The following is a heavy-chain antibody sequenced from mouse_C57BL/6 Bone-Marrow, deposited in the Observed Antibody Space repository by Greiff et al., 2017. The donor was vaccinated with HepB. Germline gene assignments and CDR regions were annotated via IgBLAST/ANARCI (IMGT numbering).Heavy chain of an antibody. CDR3: ERFTTVVGGDY. J-gene: IGHJ2*01. V-gene: IGHV1-4*01. D-gene: IGHD1-1*01. Sequence: QVQLQQSGAELARPGASVKMSCKASGYTFTSYTMHWVKQRPGQGLEWIGYINPSSGYTKYNQKFKDKATLTADKSSSTAYMQLSSLTSEDSAVYYCERFTTVVGGDYWGQGTTLTVSS. CDR1: GYTFTSYT. CDR2: INPSSGYT.